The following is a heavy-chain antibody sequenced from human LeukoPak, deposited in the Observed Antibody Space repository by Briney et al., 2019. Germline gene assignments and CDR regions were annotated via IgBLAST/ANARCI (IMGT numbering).Heavy chain of an antibody. CDR3: AREPTTVSPPG. CDR1: GFTFSSYS. CDR2: ISSSGAYI. D-gene: IGHD4-11*01. V-gene: IGHV3-21*01. Sequence: PGGSLRLSCAASGFTFSSYSMSWVRQAPGKGLEWVSSISSSGAYIFYADSVKGRFTISRVNAKNSLYLQINSLRAEDTAVYYCAREPTTVSPPGWGQGTLVTVSS. J-gene: IGHJ4*02.